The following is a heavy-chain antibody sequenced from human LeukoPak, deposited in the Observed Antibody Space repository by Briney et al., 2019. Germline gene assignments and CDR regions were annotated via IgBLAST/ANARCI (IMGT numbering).Heavy chain of an antibody. CDR3: AHCSSTSCPFDY. Sequence: PGGSLRLSCAASGFTFSSYSMNWVRQAPGKGLEWVSSISSSSSYIYYADSVKGRFTISRDSAKNSLYLQMNSLRAEDTAVYYCAHCSSTSCPFDYWGQGTLVTVSS. D-gene: IGHD2-2*01. J-gene: IGHJ4*02. V-gene: IGHV3-21*01. CDR1: GFTFSSYS. CDR2: ISSSSSYI.